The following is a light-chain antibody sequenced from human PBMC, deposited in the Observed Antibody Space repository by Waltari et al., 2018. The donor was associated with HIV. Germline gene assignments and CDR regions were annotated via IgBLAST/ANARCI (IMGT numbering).Light chain of an antibody. J-gene: IGLJ2*01. CDR2: QDS. V-gene: IGLV3-1*01. CDR3: QAWDSSTVV. Sequence: SYELTQPPSVSVSPGQTASITCSGAKSGDKYACWYQQKPGQSPVVVIYQDSKRPSGIPERFSGSNSGNTATLTISGTQAMDEADYYCQAWDSSTVVFGGGTKLTVL. CDR1: KSGDKY.